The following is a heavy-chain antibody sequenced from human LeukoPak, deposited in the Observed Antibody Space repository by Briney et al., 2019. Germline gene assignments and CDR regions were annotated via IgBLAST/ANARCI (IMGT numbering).Heavy chain of an antibody. CDR1: GNTFTSYD. V-gene: IGHV1-8*01. D-gene: IGHD3-22*01. Sequence: ASVKVSCKTSGNTFTSYDINWVRQATGQGLEWMGWMNPNSGQTAYAQKFQGRVTMTRNTSISTAYLELSSLSSEDTAVYYCATGREDYDSSDFPVWGYGGKGTLVTVSS. J-gene: IGHJ4*02. CDR2: MNPNSGQT. CDR3: ATGREDYDSSDFPVWGY.